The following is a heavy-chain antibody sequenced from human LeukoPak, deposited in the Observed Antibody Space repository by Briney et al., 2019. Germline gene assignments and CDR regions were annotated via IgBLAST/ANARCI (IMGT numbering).Heavy chain of an antibody. V-gene: IGHV3-23*01. Sequence: GGSLRLSCAASWFTFSISAMSWVRQAPGKGLEWVLSISGSGDRTSYADFVKGRFTISRDNSKNTLYLQMNSLRVEDTAVYYCATNPYFDYWGQGTLVTVSS. J-gene: IGHJ4*02. CDR1: WFTFSISA. CDR3: ATNPYFDY. CDR2: ISGSGDRT. D-gene: IGHD1-14*01.